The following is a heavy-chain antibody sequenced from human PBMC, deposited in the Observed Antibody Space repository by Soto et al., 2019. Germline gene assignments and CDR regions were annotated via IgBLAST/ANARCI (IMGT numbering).Heavy chain of an antibody. Sequence: QVQLVQSGAEVKKPGASVKVSCKASGYTFTSYYMHWVRQAPGQGLEWMGIINPSGGSTSYAQKFQGRVTMTRDTYTSTVYMELSSLRSEDTAVYYCAREDRAPASPFDYWGQGTLVTVST. J-gene: IGHJ4*02. D-gene: IGHD3-16*02. CDR3: AREDRAPASPFDY. V-gene: IGHV1-46*01. CDR2: INPSGGST. CDR1: GYTFTSYY.